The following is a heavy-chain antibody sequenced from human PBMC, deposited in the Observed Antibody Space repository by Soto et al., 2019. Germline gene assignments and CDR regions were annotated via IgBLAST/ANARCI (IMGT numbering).Heavy chain of an antibody. CDR2: ISGGGGTI. D-gene: IGHD2-21*02. CDR1: GFSFNAYG. CDR3: AKDRGNGDTPNIYSYYGIEV. V-gene: IGHV3-23*01. J-gene: IGHJ6*02. Sequence: GGSLRLSCAVSGFSFNAYGMSWVRQAPGQGLEWISFISGGGGTIYYADSVKGRFISSRDNSKSTLYLQMTSLSVDDTAVYYCAKDRGNGDTPNIYSYYGIEVWGQGTTVTVSS.